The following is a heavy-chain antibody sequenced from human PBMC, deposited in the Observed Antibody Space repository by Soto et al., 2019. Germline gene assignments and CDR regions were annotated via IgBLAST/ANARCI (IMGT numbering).Heavy chain of an antibody. J-gene: IGHJ4*02. CDR1: GYTFTGYY. V-gene: IGHV1-2*04. Sequence: GASVKVSCKASGYTFTGYYMHWVRQAPGQGLEWMGWINPNSGGTNYAQKFQGWVTMTRDTSISTAYMELSRLRSDDTAVYYCARGSGSLGGYFDYWGQGTLVTVSS. D-gene: IGHD3-16*01. CDR2: INPNSGGT. CDR3: ARGSGSLGGYFDY.